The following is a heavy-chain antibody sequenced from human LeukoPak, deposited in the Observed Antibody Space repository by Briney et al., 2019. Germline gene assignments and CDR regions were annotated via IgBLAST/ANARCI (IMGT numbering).Heavy chain of an antibody. CDR2: LYASGTT. CDR3: AAKGNGYTGIYVFAH. D-gene: IGHD1-26*01. J-gene: IGHJ4*02. V-gene: IGHV3-66*01. CDR1: GFGVSVNY. Sequence: GGSLRLSCAASGFGVSVNYMSWVRQASGKGLEWVSVLYASGTTKYADSVKGRFTISRGTSDNTLNLQMNGLGAEDSAVYYCAAKGNGYTGIYVFAHWGQGTLVTVSA.